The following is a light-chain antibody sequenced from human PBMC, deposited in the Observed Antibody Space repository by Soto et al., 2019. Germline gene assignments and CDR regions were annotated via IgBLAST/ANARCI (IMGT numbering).Light chain of an antibody. CDR2: GAS. J-gene: IGKJ4*01. CDR1: QSASGN. V-gene: IGKV3-15*01. Sequence: EIVMTQSPATLSVSPGERATLSCRASQSASGNLAWYQQKPGQAPRLLIYGASTRATGIPARFSGSGSGTEFTLTISSLQSEDFAVYYCQQYNNWPPLTFGGGTKVEIK. CDR3: QQYNNWPPLT.